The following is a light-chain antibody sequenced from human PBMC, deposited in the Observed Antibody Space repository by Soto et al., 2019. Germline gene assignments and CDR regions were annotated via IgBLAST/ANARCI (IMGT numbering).Light chain of an antibody. CDR2: GAS. J-gene: IGKJ1*01. CDR3: QQYDSSPRT. CDR1: QSFSSN. V-gene: IGKV3-20*01. Sequence: IVLTQSPSTLSVSPGERATLSCRASQSFSSNVAWYQQKPGQAPRLLIYGASSRATGIPDRFSGSGSGTDFALTINRLEPEDFAVYYCQQYDSSPRTFAQGTKVDIK.